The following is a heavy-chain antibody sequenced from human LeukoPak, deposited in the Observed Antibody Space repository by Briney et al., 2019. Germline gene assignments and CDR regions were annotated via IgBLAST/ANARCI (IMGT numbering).Heavy chain of an antibody. Sequence: GGSLRLSCAASGFTFSSYSMTWVRQAPGKGLEWVSSISSSSSYIYYADSVKGRFTISRDNAKNSLYLQMNSLRAEDTAVYYCARDQLGFLEWREPDAFDIWGQGTMVTVSS. D-gene: IGHD3-3*01. CDR3: ARDQLGFLEWREPDAFDI. CDR2: ISSSSSYI. CDR1: GFTFSSYS. J-gene: IGHJ3*02. V-gene: IGHV3-21*01.